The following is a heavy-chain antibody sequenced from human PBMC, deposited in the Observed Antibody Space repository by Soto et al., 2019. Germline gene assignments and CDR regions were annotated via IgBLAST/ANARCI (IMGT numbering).Heavy chain of an antibody. V-gene: IGHV4-34*01. D-gene: IGHD5-12*01. CDR2: INHSGST. J-gene: IGHJ6*03. Sequence: PSETLSLTCAVYGGSFSGYYWSWIRQPPGKGLEWIGEINHSGSTNYNPSLKSRVTISVDTSNNQFSLKLSSVTAADTAVYYCASATAYRGYAPRTYYYMEVWGKGTTVTVSS. CDR3: ASATAYRGYAPRTYYYMEV. CDR1: GGSFSGYY.